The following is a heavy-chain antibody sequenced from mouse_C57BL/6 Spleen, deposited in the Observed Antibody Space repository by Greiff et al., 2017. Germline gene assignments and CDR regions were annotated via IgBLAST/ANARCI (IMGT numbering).Heavy chain of an antibody. CDR3: ATHYYGSSYPPFDD. Sequence: VQLQQPGAELVMPGASVKLSCKASGYTFTSYWMHWVKQRPGQGLEWIGEIDPSDSYTNYNQKFKGKSTLTVDKSSSTAYMQLSSLTSEDSAVYYCATHYYGSSYPPFDDWGQGTTLTVSS. D-gene: IGHD1-1*01. J-gene: IGHJ2*01. V-gene: IGHV1-69*01. CDR2: IDPSDSYT. CDR1: GYTFTSYW.